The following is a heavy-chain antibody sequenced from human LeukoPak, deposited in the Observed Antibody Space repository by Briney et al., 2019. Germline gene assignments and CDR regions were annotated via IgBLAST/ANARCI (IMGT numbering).Heavy chain of an antibody. J-gene: IGHJ4*02. V-gene: IGHV3-11*01. CDR3: ARESYYYDSSGYYVYYFDY. CDR2: ISSSGSTI. CDR1: RFTFSDYY. Sequence: GGSLRLSCAASRFTFSDYYMSWIRQAPGKGLEWVSYISSSGSTIYYADSVKGRFTISRDNAKNSLYLQMHSLRAEDTAVYYCARESYYYDSSGYYVYYFDYWGQGTLVTVSS. D-gene: IGHD3-22*01.